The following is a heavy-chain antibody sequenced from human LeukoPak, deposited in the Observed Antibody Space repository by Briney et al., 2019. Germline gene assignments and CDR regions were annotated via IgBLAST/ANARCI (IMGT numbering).Heavy chain of an antibody. Sequence: SSETLSLTCTVSGGSISSYYWSWIRQPPGKGLEWIGYIYYSGSTNYNPSLKSRVTISVDTSKNQFSLKLSSVTAADTAVYYCARHLDPSSSTGTLDYWGQGTLVTVSS. D-gene: IGHD1-1*01. CDR1: GGSISSYY. CDR3: ARHLDPSSSTGTLDY. CDR2: IYYSGST. J-gene: IGHJ4*02. V-gene: IGHV4-59*08.